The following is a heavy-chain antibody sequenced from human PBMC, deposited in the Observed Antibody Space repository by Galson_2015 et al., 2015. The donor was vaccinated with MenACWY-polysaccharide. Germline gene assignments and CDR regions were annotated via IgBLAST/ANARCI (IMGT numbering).Heavy chain of an antibody. CDR3: AKDVRWYCIDV. V-gene: IGHV3-23*01. J-gene: IGHJ6*02. D-gene: IGHD6-13*01. CDR1: GFTFNNYY. Sequence: SLRLSCAAYGFTFNNYYMAWVRQAPGKGPEWVSAISRSGADTFYADSVRGRFTISRDNSQNTLYLHMNSLRLEDTAIYYCAKDVRWYCIDVWGHGTTVTVSS. CDR2: ISRSGADT.